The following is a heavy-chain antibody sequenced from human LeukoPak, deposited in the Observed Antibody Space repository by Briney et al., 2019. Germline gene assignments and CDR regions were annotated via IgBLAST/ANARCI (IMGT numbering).Heavy chain of an antibody. CDR3: ARDPDSSAFDY. CDR1: GFNFGTYW. Sequence: GGSLRLSCTAAGFNFGTYWMSWVRQSPKKGLEFVANIKYDDTVKNYVDSVKGRFTISRDNPSNSVYLQMDSLRPEDTALYYCARDPDSSAFDYWGQGAQVTVSS. D-gene: IGHD2-15*01. CDR2: IKYDDTVK. V-gene: IGHV3-7*01. J-gene: IGHJ4*02.